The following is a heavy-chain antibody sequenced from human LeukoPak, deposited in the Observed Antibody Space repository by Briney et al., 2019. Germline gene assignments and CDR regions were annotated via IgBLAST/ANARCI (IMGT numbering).Heavy chain of an antibody. D-gene: IGHD3-10*01. CDR3: AKFRFGEGVDY. V-gene: IGHV1-46*01. CDR1: GYTFTSYY. Sequence: ASVKVSCKASGYTFTSYYMHWVRQAPGQGLEWMGIINPSGGSTSYAQKFQGRVTMTRDTSTSTVYMELSSLRSEDTAVYYCAKFRFGEGVDYWGQGTLVTVSS. J-gene: IGHJ4*02. CDR2: INPSGGST.